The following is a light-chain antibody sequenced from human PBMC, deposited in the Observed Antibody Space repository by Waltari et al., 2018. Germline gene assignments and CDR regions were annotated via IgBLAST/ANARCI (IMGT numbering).Light chain of an antibody. CDR2: DTS. CDR3: QQHDSLPPT. Sequence: DIQMTQSPSSLSASVGDEVTITCQASQDINTYLNWYQQRPGKPPKVLIYDTSNLQTGVPSRFSGSRSGTHFTFTISSLQPGDFATYYCQQHDSLPPTFGQGTKLEIK. J-gene: IGKJ2*01. CDR1: QDINTY. V-gene: IGKV1-33*01.